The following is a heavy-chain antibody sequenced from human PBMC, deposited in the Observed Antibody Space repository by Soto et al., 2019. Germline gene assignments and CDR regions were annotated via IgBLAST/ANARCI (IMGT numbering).Heavy chain of an antibody. J-gene: IGHJ4*02. Sequence: LRLSCAASGFTFSDYYMSWIRQAPGEGLEWVSYISSSSSYTNYADSVKGRFTISRDNARNSLYLQMNSLRAEDTAVYYCARASYNWNDAPDYWGQGTLVTVSS. CDR2: ISSSSSYT. V-gene: IGHV3-11*06. D-gene: IGHD1-20*01. CDR1: GFTFSDYY. CDR3: ARASYNWNDAPDY.